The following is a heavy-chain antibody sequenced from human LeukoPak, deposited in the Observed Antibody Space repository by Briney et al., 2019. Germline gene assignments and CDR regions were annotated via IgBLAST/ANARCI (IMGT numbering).Heavy chain of an antibody. CDR3: ARDSSSLQFDY. Sequence: SETLSLTCTVSGGSISSSSYYWGWIRQPPGKGLEWIGSFYDSGSTYYNPSLKSRATISVDTSKSHFSLKLTSVTAADTAVYYCARDSSSLQFDYWGQGTLVTVSS. D-gene: IGHD6-13*01. J-gene: IGHJ4*02. CDR2: FYDSGST. V-gene: IGHV4-39*07. CDR1: GGSISSSSYY.